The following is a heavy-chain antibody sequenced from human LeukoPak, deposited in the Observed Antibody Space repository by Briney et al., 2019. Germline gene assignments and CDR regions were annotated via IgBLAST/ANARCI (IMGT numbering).Heavy chain of an antibody. J-gene: IGHJ4*02. CDR1: GLTFSGSA. Sequence: GGSLRLSCAASGLTFSGSALHWVRQASGKGLEWVGRISSTAKGYATANAASEKGRFTIPRDDSKNTTYRQMDRLKPEDTAVYCCAGNYYGSGSNADFDYWGQGTLVTVSS. CDR3: AGNYYGSGSNADFDY. V-gene: IGHV3-73*01. D-gene: IGHD3-10*01. CDR2: ISSTAKGYAT.